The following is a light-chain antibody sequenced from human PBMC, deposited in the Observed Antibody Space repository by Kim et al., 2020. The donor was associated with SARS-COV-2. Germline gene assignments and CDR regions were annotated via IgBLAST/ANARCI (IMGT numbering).Light chain of an antibody. CDR2: YNS. CDR3: NSRDSSGNLLV. CDR1: SLGSYS. Sequence: SSELTQDPAVSVALGQTVRITCQGDSLGSYSASWYQQKPGQAPVLVIYYNSDRPSGIPDRFSASSSGNTASLTITGAQAEDEADYYCNSRDSSGNLLVFG. J-gene: IGLJ3*02. V-gene: IGLV3-19*01.